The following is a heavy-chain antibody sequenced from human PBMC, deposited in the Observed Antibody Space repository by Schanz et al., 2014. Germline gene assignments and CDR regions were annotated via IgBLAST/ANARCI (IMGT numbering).Heavy chain of an antibody. Sequence: EVQLVESGGGLVRPGGSLRLSCTTSGLIFSTYTLNWVRQAPGQGLEWVSGISGSGGSTYDADSVKGRVTISRDNSKNTVFLQMNSLRAEDTAVYYCAKDFFIGVARGVIISHDASDIWGQGTKVTVSS. CDR3: AKDFFIGVARGVIISHDASDI. J-gene: IGHJ3*02. CDR2: ISGSGGST. D-gene: IGHD3-10*01. CDR1: GLIFSTYT. V-gene: IGHV3-23*04.